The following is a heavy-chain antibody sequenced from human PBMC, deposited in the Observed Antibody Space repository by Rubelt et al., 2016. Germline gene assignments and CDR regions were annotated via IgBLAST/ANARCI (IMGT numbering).Heavy chain of an antibody. CDR1: GFTFSSYW. CDR2: IKSKTDGGTT. CDR3: STGITGY. J-gene: IGHJ4*02. Sequence: EVQLVESGGGLVQPGGSLRLSCAASGFTFSSYWMSWVRQAPGKGLEWAGRIKSKTDGGTTEYAAPVKGRFTISRDDSKNTVYLQMNTLKTVDTAVYYCSTGITGYWGQGTLVTVSS. V-gene: IGHV3-15*01.